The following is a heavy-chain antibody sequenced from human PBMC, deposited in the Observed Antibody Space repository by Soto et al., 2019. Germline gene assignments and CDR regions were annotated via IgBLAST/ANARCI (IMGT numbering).Heavy chain of an antibody. V-gene: IGHV3-30*18. CDR3: AKFRGYSYGPLDS. J-gene: IGHJ4*02. CDR1: GFTFSNYG. D-gene: IGHD5-18*01. Sequence: QVQLVESGGGVVQPGRSLRISCAASGFTFSNYGMHWVRQAPGKGLEWVAVISFDGSDKYYADSMKGRFTLSRDNSKNTLYLHMNSLIAEDTAVYYCAKFRGYSYGPLDSWGRGTLVTVSS. CDR2: ISFDGSDK.